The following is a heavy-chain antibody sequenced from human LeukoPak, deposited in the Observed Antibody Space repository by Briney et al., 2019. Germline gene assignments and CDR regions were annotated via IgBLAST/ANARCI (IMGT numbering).Heavy chain of an antibody. V-gene: IGHV1-18*01. CDR2: ISAYNGNT. CDR3: ARSIAVAGFASPTGDY. CDR1: GYTFTSYG. J-gene: IGHJ4*02. D-gene: IGHD6-19*01. Sequence: GASVKVSCKASGYTFTSYGISWVRQAPGQGLEWMGWISAYNGNTNYAQKLQGRVTMTTDTSTSTAYMELRSLRSDDTAVYYCARSIAVAGFASPTGDYWGQGTLVTVSS.